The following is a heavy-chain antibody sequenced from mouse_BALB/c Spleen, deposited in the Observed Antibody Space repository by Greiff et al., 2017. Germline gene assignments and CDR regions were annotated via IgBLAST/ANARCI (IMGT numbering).Heavy chain of an antibody. CDR3: AREEGVYYGYDY. CDR2: ISSGGST. V-gene: IGHV5-6-5*01. CDR1: GFTFSSYA. J-gene: IGHJ2*01. D-gene: IGHD1-2*01. Sequence: EVKVVESGGGLVKPGGSLKLSCAASGFTFSSYAMSWVRQTPEKRLEWVASISSGGSTYYPDSVKGRFTISRDNARNILYLQMSSLRSEDTAMYYCAREEGVYYGYDYWGQGTTLTVSS.